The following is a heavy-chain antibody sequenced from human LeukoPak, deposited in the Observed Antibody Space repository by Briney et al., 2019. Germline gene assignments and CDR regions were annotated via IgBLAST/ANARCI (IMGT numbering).Heavy chain of an antibody. V-gene: IGHV3-23*01. CDR1: GLTFSSYA. CDR2: ISGSGGST. CDR3: AKDLGGSYYLGGY. J-gene: IGHJ4*02. D-gene: IGHD1-26*01. Sequence: GGSLRLSCAASGLTFSSYAMSWVRQAPGKGLEWVSAISGSGGSTYYADSVKGRFTISRDNSKNTLYLQMNSLRAEDTAVYYCAKDLGGSYYLGGYWGQGTLVTVSS.